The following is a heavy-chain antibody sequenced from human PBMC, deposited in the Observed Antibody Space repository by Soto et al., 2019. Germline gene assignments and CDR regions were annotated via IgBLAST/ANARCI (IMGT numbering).Heavy chain of an antibody. CDR3: TRAPRGIIVAPDY. CDR2: IIPIFGTA. Sequence: SVKLSCKDSGGTFSSNAISWVRQAPGQGLEWMGGIIPIFGTANYAQKFQGRVTITADESTSTAYMELSSLRSEDTAVYYCTRAPRGIIVAPDYWGQGTLVTVSS. CDR1: GGTFSSNA. D-gene: IGHD6-19*01. V-gene: IGHV1-69*13. J-gene: IGHJ4*02.